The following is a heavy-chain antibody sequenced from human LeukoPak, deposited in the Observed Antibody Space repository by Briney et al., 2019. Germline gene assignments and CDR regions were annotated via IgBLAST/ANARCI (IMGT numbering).Heavy chain of an antibody. D-gene: IGHD3-22*01. Sequence: GGSLRLSCAVSGFTFSTCGMHWVRQAPGKGLEWVAVIWYHGSNQYYADSVKGRFTISRDNSKNRLYLQMNNLRADDTAVYYCARERENYYDTSGYYVDWGQGTLVTVSS. CDR2: IWYHGSNQ. J-gene: IGHJ1*01. V-gene: IGHV3-33*08. CDR3: ARERENYYDTSGYYVD. CDR1: GFTFSTCG.